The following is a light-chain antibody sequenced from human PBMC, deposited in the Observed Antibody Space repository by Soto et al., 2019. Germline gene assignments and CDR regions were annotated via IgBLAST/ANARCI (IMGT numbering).Light chain of an antibody. V-gene: IGLV2-8*01. CDR1: SSDVGGYNY. Sequence: QSALTQPPSASGSPGQSVTISCTGTSSDVGGYNYVSWYQQHPGKVPKLMVYEVNKRPSGVPDRFSGSKSGNTASLPVSGLQAEDEADSYCTSYAGGNNVFGTGTKVTVL. J-gene: IGLJ1*01. CDR3: TSYAGGNNV. CDR2: EVN.